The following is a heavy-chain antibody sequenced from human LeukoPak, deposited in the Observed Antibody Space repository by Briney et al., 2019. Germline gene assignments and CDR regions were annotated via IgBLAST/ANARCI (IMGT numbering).Heavy chain of an antibody. CDR3: ARPIWFGESFPYI. CDR1: GGSISSGGYY. Sequence: SETLSLTCTVSGGSISSGGYYWSWIRQHPGKGLEWIGYIYYSGSTYYNPSLKSRVTISVDTSKNQFSLKLSSVTAADTAVYYCARPIWFGESFPYIWGQGTMVTVSS. J-gene: IGHJ3*02. CDR2: IYYSGST. V-gene: IGHV4-31*03. D-gene: IGHD3-10*01.